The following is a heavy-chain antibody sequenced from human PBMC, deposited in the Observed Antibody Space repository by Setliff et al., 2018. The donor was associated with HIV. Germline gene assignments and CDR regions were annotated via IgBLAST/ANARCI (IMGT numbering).Heavy chain of an antibody. V-gene: IGHV4-31*03. CDR1: GGSISSGDNS. J-gene: IGHJ5*02. Sequence: PSETLSLTCTVSGGSISSGDNSWTWIRQHPGEGLEWIGYISYSGSAYYNPSLRSRTTISVDTSKNQFSLRLTSVTAADTAVYYCAKLNRSGGSCYGWFVWFDPWGQGTQVTVSS. CDR3: AKLNRSGGSCYGWFVWFDP. CDR2: ISYSGSA. D-gene: IGHD2-15*01.